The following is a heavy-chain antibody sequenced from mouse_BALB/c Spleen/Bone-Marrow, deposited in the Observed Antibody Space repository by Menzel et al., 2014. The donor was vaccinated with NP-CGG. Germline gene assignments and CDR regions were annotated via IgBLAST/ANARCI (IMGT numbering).Heavy chain of an antibody. D-gene: IGHD2-2*01. Sequence: EVQLVESGGGLVKPGGSLKLSCAASGFTFSSYAMSWVRQTPEKRLGWVATISSGGNYTYYPDSVKGRFSISRDNAKNTLYLQMSSLRSEDTAVYYCARHGGYDAGAWFAYWGQGTLVTVSA. CDR3: ARHGGYDAGAWFAY. J-gene: IGHJ3*01. CDR1: GFTFSSYA. V-gene: IGHV5-9-3*01. CDR2: ISSGGNYT.